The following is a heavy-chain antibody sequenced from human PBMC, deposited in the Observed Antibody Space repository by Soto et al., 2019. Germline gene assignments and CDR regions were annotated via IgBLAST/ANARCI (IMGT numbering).Heavy chain of an antibody. Sequence: GGSLRLSCAASGFTFSSYWMSWVRQAPGKGLEWVANIKQDGSEKYYVDSVKGRFTISRDNAKNSLYLQMNSLRAEDTAVYYCARDGTWDYGDPVYYYYMDVWGKGTTVTVSS. CDR2: IKQDGSEK. D-gene: IGHD4-17*01. CDR1: GFTFSSYW. V-gene: IGHV3-7*01. CDR3: ARDGTWDYGDPVYYYYMDV. J-gene: IGHJ6*03.